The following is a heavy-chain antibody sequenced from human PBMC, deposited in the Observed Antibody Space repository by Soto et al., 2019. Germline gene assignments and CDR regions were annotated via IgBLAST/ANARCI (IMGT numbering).Heavy chain of an antibody. V-gene: IGHV4-59*08. J-gene: IGHJ6*02. Sequence: SETLSLTCTVSGGSISSYYWSWIRQPPGKGLEWIGYISYSGSTNYNPSLKSRVTISVDTSKNQFSLKLSSVTAADTAVDYCASSIPPDYYYGMDVWGQETTFTVSS. CDR2: ISYSGST. CDR1: GGSISSYY. CDR3: ASSIPPDYYYGMDV.